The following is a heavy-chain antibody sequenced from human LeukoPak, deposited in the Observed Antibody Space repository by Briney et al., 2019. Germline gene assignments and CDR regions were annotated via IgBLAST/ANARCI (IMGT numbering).Heavy chain of an antibody. J-gene: IGHJ5*02. Sequence: SETLSLTCAVYGGSFSGYHWGWIRQPPGEGLEWIGEINHSGSANYNASLKSRVTISVDKSKNQFSLKLTSVTAADTAVYYCVRGIVVVPVPIQGNWFDPWGQGTLVTVSS. CDR2: INHSGSA. CDR3: VRGIVVVPVPIQGNWFDP. D-gene: IGHD2-2*02. CDR1: GGSFSGYH. V-gene: IGHV4-34*01.